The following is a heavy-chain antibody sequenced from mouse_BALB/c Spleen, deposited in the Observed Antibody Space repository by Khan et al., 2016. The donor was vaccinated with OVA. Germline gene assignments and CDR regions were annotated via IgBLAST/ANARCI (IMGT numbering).Heavy chain of an antibody. V-gene: IGHV14-1*02. CDR3: ARAGYSPWFAY. CDR2: IDPENGNT. J-gene: IGHJ3*01. D-gene: IGHD2-3*01. Sequence: VQLQQSGAELVRPGALVKLSCKASGFNIKDYYIHWVKQRPEQGLEWIGWIDPENGNTIYDPKFQGKANITADTSSNTAYLHFSSLTSEDTAVHYCARAGYSPWFAYWGQGTLVTVSA. CDR1: GFNIKDYY.